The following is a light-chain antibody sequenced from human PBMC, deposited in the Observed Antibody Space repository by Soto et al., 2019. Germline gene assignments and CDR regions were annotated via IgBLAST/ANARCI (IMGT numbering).Light chain of an antibody. CDR3: QQRNIWPPVT. J-gene: IGKJ5*01. Sequence: EIVLTQSPATLSLSPGERATLSCSASPSVTNYLAWYQQKPGQAPRLVIYGAFNRATGIPARFSGSGSGTDSTLTISSLEPEDFAVYYCQQRNIWPPVTFGQGTRLEI. V-gene: IGKV3-11*01. CDR1: PSVTNY. CDR2: GAF.